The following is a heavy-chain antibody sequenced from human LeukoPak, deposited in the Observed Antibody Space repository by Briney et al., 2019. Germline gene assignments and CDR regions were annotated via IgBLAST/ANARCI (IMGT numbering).Heavy chain of an antibody. CDR1: GFTLSSYS. Sequence: GGSLRLSCAASGFTLSSYSMNWVRQAPGKGLEWVSSISSSSSYIYYADSVKGRFTISRDNAKNSLYLQMNSLRAEDTAVYYCASHVGYCSSTSCYSYYGMDVWGQGTTVTVSS. V-gene: IGHV3-21*01. CDR3: ASHVGYCSSTSCYSYYGMDV. J-gene: IGHJ6*02. CDR2: ISSSSSYI. D-gene: IGHD2-2*02.